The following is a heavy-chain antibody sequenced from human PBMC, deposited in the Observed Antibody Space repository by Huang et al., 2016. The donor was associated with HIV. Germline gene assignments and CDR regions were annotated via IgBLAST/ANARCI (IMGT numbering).Heavy chain of an antibody. V-gene: IGHV4-39*01. CDR1: GGSIRSSDYH. D-gene: IGHD3-10*01. Sequence: QLLLQESGPGLVKPSEALALTCAVSGGSIRSSDYHWGWIRQPPGKGLEWIGSIYFTGSTDHRPALNSRVTIAVDTSKNLFFLNLTSMTAADTAVYYCARHREGPVAYYSGWGSHLNYMDVWGRGRTVVVSS. J-gene: IGHJ6*03. CDR2: IYFTGST. CDR3: ARHREGPVAYYSGWGSHLNYMDV.